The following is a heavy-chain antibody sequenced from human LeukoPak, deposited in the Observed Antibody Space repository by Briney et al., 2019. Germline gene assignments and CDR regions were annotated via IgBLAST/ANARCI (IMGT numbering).Heavy chain of an antibody. V-gene: IGHV4-59*01. D-gene: IGHD6-13*01. CDR1: GGSISSYY. Sequence: PSETLSLTCTVSGGSISSYYWNWIRQPPGKGLEWIGYIYYSGTTDYNPSLKSRVTISVDTSKNQFSLKLSSVTAADTAVYYCARGVYIAAAQYGYWGQGTLVTVSS. J-gene: IGHJ4*02. CDR3: ARGVYIAAAQYGY. CDR2: IYYSGTT.